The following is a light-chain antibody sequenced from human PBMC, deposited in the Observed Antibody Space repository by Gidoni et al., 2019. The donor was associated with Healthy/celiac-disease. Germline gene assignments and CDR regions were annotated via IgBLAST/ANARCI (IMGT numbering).Light chain of an antibody. CDR3: QQSYSTPWT. J-gene: IGKJ1*01. CDR1: QSISSH. CDR2: AAS. Sequence: DIQMSKTPSSLSASVGDRVTITCRASQSISSHLNWYQQKPGKATKLLIYAASSLQSGVPSRFSGSGSGTDFALTISSLQPEDYATYYCQQSYSTPWTFGQGTKVEIK. V-gene: IGKV1-39*01.